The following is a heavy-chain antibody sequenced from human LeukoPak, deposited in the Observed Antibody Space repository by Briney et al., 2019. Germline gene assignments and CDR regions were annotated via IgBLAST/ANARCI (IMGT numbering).Heavy chain of an antibody. V-gene: IGHV3-66*01. Sequence: GGSLRLSCAASGFTFSNYEMNWVRQAPGKGLEWVSVIYRDGSTYYADSVKGRFTISRDNSKNTLYLQMNNLRVEDTAVYYCARVMTAITNWFDPWGQGTLVTVSS. CDR1: GFTFSNYE. CDR3: ARVMTAITNWFDP. D-gene: IGHD2-21*02. CDR2: IYRDGST. J-gene: IGHJ5*02.